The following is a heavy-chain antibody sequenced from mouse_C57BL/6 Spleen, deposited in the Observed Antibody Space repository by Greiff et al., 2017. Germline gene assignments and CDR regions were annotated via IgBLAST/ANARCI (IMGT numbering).Heavy chain of an antibody. J-gene: IGHJ2*01. CDR3: AEMTAQDYYFAY. V-gene: IGHV1-82*01. CDR2: IYPGDGDT. D-gene: IGHD3-2*02. Sequence: QVQLQQSGPELVKPGASVKISCKASGYAFSSSWMNWVKQRPGKGLEWIGRIYPGDGDTNYNGKFKGKATLTADKSSSTAYMQLSSLTSEDSAVYFCAEMTAQDYYFAYWGPGTTLTVSS. CDR1: GYAFSSSW.